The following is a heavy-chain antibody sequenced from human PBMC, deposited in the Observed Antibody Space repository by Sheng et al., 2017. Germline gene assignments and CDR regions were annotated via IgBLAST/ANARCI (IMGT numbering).Heavy chain of an antibody. CDR2: ISYDGSNK. CDR1: GFTFSSYG. V-gene: IGHV3-30*18. J-gene: IGHJ4*01. CDR3: AKKDLGYDSSGYLDFDY. D-gene: IGHD3-22*01. Sequence: QVQLVESGGGVVQPGRSLRLSCAASGFTFSSYGMHWVSQAPGKGLEWVAVISYDGSNKYYADSVKGRFTISRDNSKNTLYLQMNSLRAEDTAVYYCAKKDLGYDSSGYLDFDYWG.